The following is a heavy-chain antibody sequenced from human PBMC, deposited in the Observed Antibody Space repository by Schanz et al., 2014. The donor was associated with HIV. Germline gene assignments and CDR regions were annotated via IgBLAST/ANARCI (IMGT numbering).Heavy chain of an antibody. CDR1: GHIFTGYL. D-gene: IGHD2-8*01. V-gene: IGHV1-2*02. CDR2: INPNSGAT. CDR3: ARDTNFVLDV. Sequence: QVQLVQSGAEVKEPGASVKVSCKPYGHIFTGYLMHWVRQAPGQGLEWMGWINPNSGATDSAQKFQGRVTMTRDTSISTDFMELRSLRSDDTAVYYCARDTNFVLDVWGQGTTVTVSS. J-gene: IGHJ6*02.